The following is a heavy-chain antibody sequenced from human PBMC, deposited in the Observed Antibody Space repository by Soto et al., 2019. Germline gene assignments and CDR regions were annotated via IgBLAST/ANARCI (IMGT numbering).Heavy chain of an antibody. CDR1: GFTFSSYW. J-gene: IGHJ3*02. V-gene: IGHV3-7*03. D-gene: IGHD7-27*01. CDR3: ARPQTGEMNAFDI. Sequence: GGSLRLSCAASGFTFSSYWMSWVRQAPGKGLEWVANIKQDGSEKYYVDSVKGRFTISRDNAKNSLYLQMNSLRAEDTAVYYCARPQTGEMNAFDIWGQGTMVTVSS. CDR2: IKQDGSEK.